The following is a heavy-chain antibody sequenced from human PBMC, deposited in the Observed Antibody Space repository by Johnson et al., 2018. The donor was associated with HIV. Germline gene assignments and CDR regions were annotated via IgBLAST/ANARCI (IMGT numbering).Heavy chain of an antibody. J-gene: IGHJ3*02. Sequence: QVHLVESGGGLIQPGGSLRLSCAASGFTVSSNYMTWVRQAPGKGLEWVSYISSSGSTIYSADSVKGRFTISRDNAKNSLYLQMNSLRAEDTAVYYCARSKDCSGGSCPDAFDIWGQGTMLIVSS. CDR1: GFTVSSNY. V-gene: IGHV3-11*04. D-gene: IGHD2-15*01. CDR3: ARSKDCSGGSCPDAFDI. CDR2: ISSSGSTI.